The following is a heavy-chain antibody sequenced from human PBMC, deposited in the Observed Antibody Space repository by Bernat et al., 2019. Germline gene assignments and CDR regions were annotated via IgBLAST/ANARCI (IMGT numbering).Heavy chain of an antibody. CDR2: IDWDDDK. CDR3: ARTYPPETTFDI. Sequence: QVTWREAGPAVVKPTQTLALSCAFAGFSLSTSGMCVSWIRQPPGKALGWLARIDWDDDKYYSTSLKTRLTISKDTSNNQVVLTMTNMDPVDTATYYCARTYPPETTFDIWGQGKIVTVSS. V-gene: IGHV2-70*15. J-gene: IGHJ3*02. CDR1: GFSLSTSGMC. D-gene: IGHD1-14*01.